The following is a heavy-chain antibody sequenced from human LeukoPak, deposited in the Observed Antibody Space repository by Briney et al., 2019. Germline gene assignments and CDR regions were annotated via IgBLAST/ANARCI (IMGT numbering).Heavy chain of an antibody. Sequence: PGGSLRPSCASAGFTFSSYVMHWVRKAPGKGLELVAFIRYDGSNKYYADSLKDRFTISRDNSKNTLYLQMNSLRAEDTAVYYCAKVRAYCGGDCPVDYWGQGTLVTVSS. D-gene: IGHD2-21*01. J-gene: IGHJ4*02. CDR3: AKVRAYCGGDCPVDY. V-gene: IGHV3-30*02. CDR2: IRYDGSNK. CDR1: GFTFSSYV.